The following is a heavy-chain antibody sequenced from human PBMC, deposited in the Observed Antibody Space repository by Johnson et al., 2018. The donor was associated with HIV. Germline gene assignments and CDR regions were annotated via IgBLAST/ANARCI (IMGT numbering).Heavy chain of an antibody. CDR1: GFTFSSYG. CDR3: ATPIVVVIANPRAFDI. CDR2: ISYDGSNK. Sequence: QVQLVESGGGVVQPGRSLRLSCAASGFTFSSYGMHWVRQAPGKGLEWVAVISYDGSNKYYADSVKGRFTISRDNSKNTLYLQMNSLRAEDTAVYYCATPIVVVIANPRAFDIWGQGKMVTVSS. D-gene: IGHD2-21*01. J-gene: IGHJ3*02. V-gene: IGHV3-30*03.